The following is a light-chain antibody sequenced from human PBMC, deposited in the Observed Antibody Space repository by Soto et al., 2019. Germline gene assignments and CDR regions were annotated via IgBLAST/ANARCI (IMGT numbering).Light chain of an antibody. CDR3: QQRSNWPRT. Sequence: EIVLTQSPGNLCLSPGERASLSCRASQSVSSYLAWYQQKPGQAPRLLIYDASNRATGIPARFSGSGSGTDFTLTISSLEPEDFAVYYCQQRSNWPRTFGQGIKVDI. V-gene: IGKV3-11*01. CDR2: DAS. CDR1: QSVSSY. J-gene: IGKJ1*01.